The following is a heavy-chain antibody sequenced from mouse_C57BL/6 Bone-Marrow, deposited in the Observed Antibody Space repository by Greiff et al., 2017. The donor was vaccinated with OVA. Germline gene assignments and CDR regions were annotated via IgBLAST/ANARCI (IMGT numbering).Heavy chain of an antibody. D-gene: IGHD1-1*01. J-gene: IGHJ4*01. CDR1: GYTFTDYY. CDR3: ARNYGSSSYAMDY. V-gene: IGHV1-26*01. Sequence: EVQLQQSGPELVKPGASVKISCKASGYTFTDYYMNWVKQSHGKSLEWIGDINPNNGGTSYNQKFKGKATLTVDKSSSTAYIELRSLTSEDSAVYYCARNYGSSSYAMDYWGQGTSVTVSS. CDR2: INPNNGGT.